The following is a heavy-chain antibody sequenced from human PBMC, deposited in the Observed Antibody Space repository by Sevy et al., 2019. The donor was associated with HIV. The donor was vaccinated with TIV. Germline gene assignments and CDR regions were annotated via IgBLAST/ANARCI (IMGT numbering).Heavy chain of an antibody. CDR3: AKNRYCSSTSCYEDY. D-gene: IGHD2-2*01. Sequence: GGSLRLSCAASGFMFSSYEMSWVRQAPGKGLEWISYISSSPNTMYYADSVKGRFTISRDNARNSLYLQMNTLRAEDTAVYYCAKNRYCSSTSCYEDYWGQGTLVTVSS. V-gene: IGHV3-48*03. J-gene: IGHJ4*02. CDR2: ISSSPNTM. CDR1: GFMFSSYE.